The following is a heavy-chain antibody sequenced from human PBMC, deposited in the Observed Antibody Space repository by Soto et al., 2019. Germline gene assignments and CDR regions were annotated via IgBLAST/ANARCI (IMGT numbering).Heavy chain of an antibody. CDR2: IDWDDDK. D-gene: IGHD3-9*01. Sequence: SGPTLVNPTQTLTLTCTFSGFSLSTSGMCVSWIRQPPGKALEWLARIDWDDDKYYSTSLKTRLTISKDTSINQVVLAMTNMDPVDTATYYCARTYYDILASNWFDPWGQGTLVTVSS. CDR1: GFSLSTSGMC. V-gene: IGHV2-70*11. J-gene: IGHJ5*02. CDR3: ARTYYDILASNWFDP.